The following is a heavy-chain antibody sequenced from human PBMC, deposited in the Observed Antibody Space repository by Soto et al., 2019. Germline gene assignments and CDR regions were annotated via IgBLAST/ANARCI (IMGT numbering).Heavy chain of an antibody. D-gene: IGHD3-3*01. CDR1: AGTFSSYG. CDR2: IIPIFGTA. J-gene: IGHJ6*02. CDR3: ARARITIFGVVTHYYYYGMDV. V-gene: IGHV1-69*13. Sequence: SVKVSCKASAGTFSSYGISWVRQAPGQGLEWMGGIIPIFGTANYAQKFQGRVTITADESTSTAYMELSSLRSGDTAVYYCARARITIFGVVTHYYYYGMDVWGQGTTVTVSS.